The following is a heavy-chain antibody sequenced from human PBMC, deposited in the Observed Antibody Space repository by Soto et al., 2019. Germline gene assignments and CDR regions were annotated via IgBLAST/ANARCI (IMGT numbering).Heavy chain of an antibody. CDR2: ISAYNGNT. CDR3: ARLPHVAVVADTRDCAFDL. J-gene: IGHJ3*01. D-gene: IGHD2-15*01. Sequence: SVKVSCKASGYTFTSYGISGVRQAPGQGLEGMGWISAYNGNTNYAQKLQGRVTMTTDTTTSTAYMELRSLRSDDTAVYYCARLPHVAVVADTRDCAFDLWGQGTMVTVSS. V-gene: IGHV1-18*01. CDR1: GYTFTSYG.